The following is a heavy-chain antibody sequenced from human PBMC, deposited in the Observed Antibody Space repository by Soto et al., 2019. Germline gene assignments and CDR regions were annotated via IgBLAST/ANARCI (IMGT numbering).Heavy chain of an antibody. D-gene: IGHD4-17*01. CDR2: IIPIFGTA. Sequence: ASVKVSCKASGGTFSSYAISWVRQAPGQGLEWMGGIIPIFGTANYAQKFQGRVTITADESTSTAYMELSSLRSEDTAVYYCARDYGDYDRAFDYWGQGTLVTVSS. V-gene: IGHV1-69*13. J-gene: IGHJ4*02. CDR3: ARDYGDYDRAFDY. CDR1: GGTFSSYA.